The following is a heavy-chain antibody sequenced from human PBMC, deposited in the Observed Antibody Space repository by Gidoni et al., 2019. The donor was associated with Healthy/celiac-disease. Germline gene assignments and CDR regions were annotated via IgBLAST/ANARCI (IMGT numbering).Heavy chain of an antibody. CDR1: VFTFSSYS. J-gene: IGHJ5*02. CDR3: ATTRTGGWFDP. Sequence: EVQLVESGGGLVKPGGSLRLSCGASVFTFSSYSMNWVRKAPGKGLEWVSSISSSSSYIYYADSVKGRFTISRDNAKNSLYLQMNSLRAEDTAVYYCATTRTGGWFDPWGQGTLVTVSS. D-gene: IGHD3-10*01. V-gene: IGHV3-21*01. CDR2: ISSSSSYI.